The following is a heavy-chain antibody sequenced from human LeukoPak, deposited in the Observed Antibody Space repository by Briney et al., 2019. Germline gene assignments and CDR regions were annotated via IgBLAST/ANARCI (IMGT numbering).Heavy chain of an antibody. V-gene: IGHV1-18*04. J-gene: IGHJ6*03. CDR1: GYTFTGYY. D-gene: IGHD5-12*01. CDR3: ARVATDVSYYYYYYMDV. CDR2: ISAYNGNT. Sequence: ASVKVSCKASGYTFTGYYMHWVRQAPGQGLEWMGWISAYNGNTNYAQKLQGRVTMTTDTSTSTAYMELRSLRSDDTAVYYCARVATDVSYYYYYYMDVWGKGTTVTVSS.